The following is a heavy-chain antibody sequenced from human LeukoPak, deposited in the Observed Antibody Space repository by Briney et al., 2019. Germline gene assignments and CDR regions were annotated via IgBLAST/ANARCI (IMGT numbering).Heavy chain of an antibody. Sequence: GGSLRLSCAASGFTVSSNYMSWVRQAPGKGLEWVSAISGSGGSTYYADSVKGRFTISRDNSKNTLYLQMNSLRAEDTAVYYCAKVRRIAVAFDYWGQGTLVTVSS. CDR1: GFTVSSNY. CDR2: ISGSGGST. J-gene: IGHJ4*02. CDR3: AKVRRIAVAFDY. D-gene: IGHD6-19*01. V-gene: IGHV3-23*01.